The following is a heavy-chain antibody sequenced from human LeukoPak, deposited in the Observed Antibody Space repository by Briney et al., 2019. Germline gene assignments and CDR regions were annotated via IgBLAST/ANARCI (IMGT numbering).Heavy chain of an antibody. CDR2: ISFDGRNQ. CDR3: AKQAYNWNDVLGY. D-gene: IGHD1-20*01. J-gene: IGHJ4*02. CDR1: GFSLISSG. Sequence: GGSLRLSCVASGFSLISSGMHWVSQAPGKGLEWVALISFDGRNQDYADSVKGRFTISRDTSNNTVSLQMNSLRPDDTAVYYCAKQAYNWNDVLGYWGQGTLVTVSS. V-gene: IGHV3-30*18.